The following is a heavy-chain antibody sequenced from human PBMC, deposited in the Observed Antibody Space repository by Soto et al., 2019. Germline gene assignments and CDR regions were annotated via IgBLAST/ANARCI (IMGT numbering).Heavy chain of an antibody. J-gene: IGHJ3*02. Sequence: QVQLVQSGAEVKKPGSSVKVSCKDSGGTFSTYSMFRVRQAPGQGLEWMGRIIPMLGIENYAQRFQDRVTITADKSTATAYMELSSLRSEDTALYYCSIGSWSGEVFDIWGQGTMVTVSS. CDR2: IIPMLGIE. CDR3: SIGSWSGEVFDI. D-gene: IGHD2-21*01. CDR1: GGTFSTYS. V-gene: IGHV1-69*02.